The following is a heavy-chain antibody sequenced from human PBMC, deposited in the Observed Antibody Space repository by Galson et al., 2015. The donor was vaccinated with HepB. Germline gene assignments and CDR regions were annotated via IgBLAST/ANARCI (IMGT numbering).Heavy chain of an antibody. CDR1: GFTFSSYA. J-gene: IGHJ4*02. D-gene: IGHD3-22*01. V-gene: IGHV3-23*03. CDR3: ATSFLEYFDSSGYRH. Sequence: SLRLSCAASGFTFSSYAMTWVRQAPGKGLEWVSSISSGGTTPYYLDSVKGRFTISRDNSNNTVSLQMNSLRVEDSAVYYCATSFLEYFDSSGYRHWGQGTLVTVSS. CDR2: ISSGGTTP.